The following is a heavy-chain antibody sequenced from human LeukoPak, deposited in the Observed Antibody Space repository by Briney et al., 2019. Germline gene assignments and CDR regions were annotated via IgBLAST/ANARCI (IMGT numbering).Heavy chain of an antibody. CDR1: GFIFGDYA. Sequence: GGSLRLSCTASGFIFGDYAINWVRQAPGGGLEWVGFIRSEAYGGTTQYAASVKGRFTISRDDSRSIAYLQMNRLIIEDTAVYYCTRGPYWGQGTLVTVSS. CDR3: TRGPY. V-gene: IGHV3-49*04. J-gene: IGHJ4*02. CDR2: IRSEAYGGTT.